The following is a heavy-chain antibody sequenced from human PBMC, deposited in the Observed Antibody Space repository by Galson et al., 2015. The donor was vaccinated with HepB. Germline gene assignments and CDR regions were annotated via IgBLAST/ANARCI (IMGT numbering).Heavy chain of an antibody. V-gene: IGHV3-23*01. CDR3: AKAGYSPGVSCFDHDHVLDD. J-gene: IGHJ6*02. D-gene: IGHD2-2*01. Sequence: SLRLSCAASGFTFSNYAMIWVRQAPGKGLEWISGITSSDAGTAYADSVKGRFTISRDNSKNTLFLQMGSLRPEDTAVYYCAKAGYSPGVSCFDHDHVLDDGGQATTVTFAS. CDR2: ITSSDAGT. CDR1: GFTFSNYA.